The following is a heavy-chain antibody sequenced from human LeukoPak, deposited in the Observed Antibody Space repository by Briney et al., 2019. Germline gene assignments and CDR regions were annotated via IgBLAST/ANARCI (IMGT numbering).Heavy chain of an antibody. CDR2: IDPNSGDT. V-gene: IGHV1-2*02. Sequence: ASVKVSFKASGYTFTDYSMHWVRQAPGQGLEWMGWIDPNSGDTDYAQKFQGRVTMTRDTSISTAYLEVSRLTSDDTAVYFCARDAIAAAGAGAWGQGTLVTVSS. D-gene: IGHD6-13*01. J-gene: IGHJ4*02. CDR1: GYTFTDYS. CDR3: ARDAIAAAGAGA.